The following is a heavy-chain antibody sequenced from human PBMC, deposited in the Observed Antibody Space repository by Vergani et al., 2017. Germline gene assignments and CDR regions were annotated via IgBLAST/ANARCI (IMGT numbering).Heavy chain of an antibody. D-gene: IGHD3-22*01. V-gene: IGHV3-49*03. Sequence: EVQLVESGGGLVQPGRSLRLSCTASGFTFGDYAMSWFRQAPGKGLEWVGFIRSKAYGGTTEYAAWVKGRFTMARNDSKSIAYLQLNSLKTEDTAVYYCTGRLPQPYYYDSSGPTPCAFDIWGQGTMVTVSS. J-gene: IGHJ3*02. CDR3: TGRLPQPYYYDSSGPTPCAFDI. CDR2: IRSKAYGGTT. CDR1: GFTFGDYA.